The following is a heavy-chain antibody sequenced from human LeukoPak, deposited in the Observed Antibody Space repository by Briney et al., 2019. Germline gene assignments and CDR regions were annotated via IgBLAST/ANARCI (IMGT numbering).Heavy chain of an antibody. CDR3: ARDEVTTPRD. J-gene: IGHJ4*02. CDR2: IRGSGDST. Sequence: GGSLRLSCAASGFTFSSYAMSWVRQAPGKGLEWLSVIRGSGDSTYNADSVKGRFTISRDNSKNTLYLQMNSLRAEDTAVYYCARDEVTTPRDWGQGTLVTVSS. D-gene: IGHD4-17*01. V-gene: IGHV3-23*01. CDR1: GFTFSSYA.